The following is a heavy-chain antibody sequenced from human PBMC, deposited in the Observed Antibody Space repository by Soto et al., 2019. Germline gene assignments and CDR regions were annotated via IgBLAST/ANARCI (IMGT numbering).Heavy chain of an antibody. V-gene: IGHV3-23*01. Sequence: EVQLLESGGDLVQPGESLRVSCAASEFTFGNYAMSWVRQAPGKGLEWVSSISGSGGSTYYADSVKGRFTIARDNSKSMLSLQMNSLRVDDTALYYCARAPASSLTASRPFDYWGQGTLVTVSS. CDR3: ARAPASSLTASRPFDY. D-gene: IGHD5-18*01. CDR2: ISGSGGST. J-gene: IGHJ4*02. CDR1: EFTFGNYA.